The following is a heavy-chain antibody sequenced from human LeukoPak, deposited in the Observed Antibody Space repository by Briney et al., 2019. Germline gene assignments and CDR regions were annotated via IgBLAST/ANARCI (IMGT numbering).Heavy chain of an antibody. D-gene: IGHD4-11*01. CDR1: GFTFSGSN. CDR2: IGSKANNYAT. V-gene: IGHV3-73*01. Sequence: PGGSLRLSCAASGFTFSGSNIHWVRQASGKGLEWVGRIGSKANNYATAYAALVKGRFTISRDDSKNTAYLQMNSLKTEDTAVYYCTRSSPPPDYTNAPPFDYWGQGTLVTVSS. CDR3: TRSSPPPDYTNAPPFDY. J-gene: IGHJ4*02.